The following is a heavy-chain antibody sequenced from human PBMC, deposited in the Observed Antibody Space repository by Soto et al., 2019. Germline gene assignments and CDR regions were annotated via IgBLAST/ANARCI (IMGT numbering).Heavy chain of an antibody. CDR2: IYYSGST. CDR1: GGSISSYY. D-gene: IGHD4-17*01. Sequence: PSETHSHTCTVSGGSISSYYWSWIRQPPGKGLEWIGYIYYSGSTNYNPSLKSRVTISVDTSKNQFSLKLSSVTAADAAVYYCARRYGVYFDYWGQGTLVTVSS. J-gene: IGHJ4*02. V-gene: IGHV4-59*08. CDR3: ARRYGVYFDY.